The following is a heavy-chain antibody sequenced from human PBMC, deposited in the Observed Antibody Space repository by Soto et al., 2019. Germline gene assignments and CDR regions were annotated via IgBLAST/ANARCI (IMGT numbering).Heavy chain of an antibody. J-gene: IGHJ4*02. CDR3: AKDGENRGYSYGQLDY. CDR2: ISGSGGST. Sequence: WGALRLSCAASGFTFSSYVMSWVRQAPGKGLEWVSAISGSGGSTYYADSVKGRFTISRDNSKNTLYLQMNSLRAEDTAVYYCAKDGENRGYSYGQLDYWGQGTLVTVSS. D-gene: IGHD5-18*01. CDR1: GFTFSSYV. V-gene: IGHV3-23*01.